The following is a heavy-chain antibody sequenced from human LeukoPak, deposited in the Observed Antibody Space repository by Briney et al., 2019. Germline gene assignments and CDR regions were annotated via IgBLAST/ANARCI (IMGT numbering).Heavy chain of an antibody. D-gene: IGHD2-15*01. CDR3: AREEVVAATMVLFDY. Sequence: SETLSLTCAVYGGSFSGYYWSWIRQPPGKGLEWIGEINHSGSTNYNPSLKSRVTISVDTSKNQFSLKLSSVTAADTAVYYCAREEVVAATMVLFDYWGQGTLVTVSS. CDR1: GGSFSGYY. V-gene: IGHV4-34*01. CDR2: INHSGST. J-gene: IGHJ4*02.